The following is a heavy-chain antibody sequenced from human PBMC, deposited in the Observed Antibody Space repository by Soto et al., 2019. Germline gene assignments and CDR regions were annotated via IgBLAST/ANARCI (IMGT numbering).Heavy chain of an antibody. V-gene: IGHV1-69*01. J-gene: IGHJ6*02. Sequence: QVQLVQSGAEVKKPGSSVKVSCKASGGTFSSYAISWVRQAPGQGLEWMGGIIPIFGTANYAQKFQGRVTITADESTSTAYMELSSLRSEDTAVYYCARDRDMITVRYYYYYGMYVRGQGTTGTVSS. CDR1: GGTFSSYA. CDR3: ARDRDMITVRYYYYYGMYV. D-gene: IGHD3-16*01. CDR2: IIPIFGTA.